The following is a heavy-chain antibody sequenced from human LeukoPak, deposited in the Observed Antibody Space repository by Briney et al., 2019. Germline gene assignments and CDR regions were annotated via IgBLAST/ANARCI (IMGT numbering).Heavy chain of an antibody. V-gene: IGHV1-69*01. CDR2: IIPIFGTA. J-gene: IGHJ5*02. D-gene: IGHD2-2*01. CDR3: ARELGGYCSSTSRYGGWFDP. Sequence: ASVKVSCKASGGTFISYAISWVRQAPGQGLEWMGGIIPIFGTANYAQKFQGRVTITADESTSTAYMELSSLRSEDTAVYYCARELGGYCSSTSRYGGWFDPWGQGTLVTVSS. CDR1: GGTFISYA.